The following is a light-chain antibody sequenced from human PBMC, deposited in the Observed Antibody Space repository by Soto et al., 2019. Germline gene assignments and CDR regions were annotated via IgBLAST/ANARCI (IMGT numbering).Light chain of an antibody. CDR1: QSVFDSSNNKNY. J-gene: IGKJ3*01. CDR2: WSS. CDR3: QQYYSVPFT. V-gene: IGKV4-1*01. Sequence: DIVMTQFPDSLAVSLGEMATINCKSSQSVFDSSNNKNYISWYQQKPGQPPNLLISWSSARASGVPDRFNGGGSGTDFTLTINGLQAEDVAIYYCQQYYSVPFTFGPGTKV.